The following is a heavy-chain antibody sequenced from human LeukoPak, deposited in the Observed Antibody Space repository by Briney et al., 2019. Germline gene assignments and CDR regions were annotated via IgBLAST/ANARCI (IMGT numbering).Heavy chain of an antibody. J-gene: IGHJ5*02. CDR1: GGSFSGYY. Sequence: PSETLSLTCAVYGGSFSGYYWSWIRQPPGKGLEWIGEINHSGSTNYNPSLKSRVTISVDTSKNQFSLKLSSVTAADTAMYYCARAPLRTPFDPWGQGTLVTVSS. CDR2: INHSGST. CDR3: ARAPLRTPFDP. V-gene: IGHV4-34*01. D-gene: IGHD2-2*01.